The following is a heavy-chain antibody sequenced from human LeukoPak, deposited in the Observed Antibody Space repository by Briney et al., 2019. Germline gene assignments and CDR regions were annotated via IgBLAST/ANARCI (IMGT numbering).Heavy chain of an antibody. Sequence: ASVKVSCKASGYTFTSYAMHWVRQAPGQRLEWMGWINAGNGNTKYSQKFQGRVTITRDTSASTAYMGLSSLRSEDTAVYYCARDIDGSSWYFDYWGQGTLVTVSS. CDR2: INAGNGNT. CDR1: GYTFTSYA. CDR3: ARDIDGSSWYFDY. D-gene: IGHD6-13*01. V-gene: IGHV1-3*01. J-gene: IGHJ4*02.